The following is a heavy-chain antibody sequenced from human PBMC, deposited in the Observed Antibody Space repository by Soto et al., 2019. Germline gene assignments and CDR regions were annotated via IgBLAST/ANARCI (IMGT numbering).Heavy chain of an antibody. D-gene: IGHD3-10*01. Sequence: QVQLQESGPGLVKPSETLSLTCTVSGGSISTYYWCWLRQPPGKALDWIGYVFHSGTTSYNPSLQSRVTISVDTSTNQFSLRLSSVTAADTAVYYCARDRRVERFGDPFPCYYYSYMDVWGKGTTVTVSS. J-gene: IGHJ6*03. V-gene: IGHV4-59*01. CDR2: VFHSGTT. CDR3: ARDRRVERFGDPFPCYYYSYMDV. CDR1: GGSISTYY.